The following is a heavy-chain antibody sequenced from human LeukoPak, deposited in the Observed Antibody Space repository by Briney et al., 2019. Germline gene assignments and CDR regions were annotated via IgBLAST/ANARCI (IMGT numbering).Heavy chain of an antibody. CDR1: GFTFSSYW. D-gene: IGHD3-3*01. CDR3: ARDLYDFWSANTPLGY. Sequence: PGGSLRLSCAASGFTFSSYWMSWVRQAPGKGLEWVANIKQDGSEKYYVDSVKGRFTISRDNAKNSLYLQMNSLRAEDTAVYYCARDLYDFWSANTPLGYWGQGTLVTVSS. V-gene: IGHV3-7*01. CDR2: IKQDGSEK. J-gene: IGHJ4*02.